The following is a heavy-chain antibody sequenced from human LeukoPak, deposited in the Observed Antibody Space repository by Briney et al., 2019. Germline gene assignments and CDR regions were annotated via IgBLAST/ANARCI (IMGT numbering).Heavy chain of an antibody. J-gene: IGHJ4*02. V-gene: IGHV1-2*02. CDR2: INPNSGGT. Sequence: GASVTVSCKASGYTFTSYGISWVRQAPGQGLEWMGWINPNSGGTNYAQKFQGRVTMTRDTSISTAYMELSRLRSDDTAVYYCARCKRGSSWDEDYWGQGTLVTVSS. CDR1: GYTFTSYG. D-gene: IGHD6-13*01. CDR3: ARCKRGSSWDEDY.